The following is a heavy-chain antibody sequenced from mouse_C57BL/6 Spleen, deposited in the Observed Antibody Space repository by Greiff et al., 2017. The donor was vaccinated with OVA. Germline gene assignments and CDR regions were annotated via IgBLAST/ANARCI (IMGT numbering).Heavy chain of an antibody. CDR3: ARVGYGYFDY. V-gene: IGHV1-69*01. CDR2: IDPSDSYT. D-gene: IGHD1-1*01. Sequence: QVQLQQPGAELVMPGASVKLSCKASGYTFTSYWMHWVKQRPGQGLEWIGEIDPSDSYTNYNQKFKGKSTLTVDKSSSTAYMQLSSLTSDDSAVYYCARVGYGYFDYWGQGTTLTVSS. CDR1: GYTFTSYW. J-gene: IGHJ2*01.